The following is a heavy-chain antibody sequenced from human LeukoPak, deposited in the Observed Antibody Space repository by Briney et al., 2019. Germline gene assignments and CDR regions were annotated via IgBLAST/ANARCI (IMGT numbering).Heavy chain of an antibody. CDR3: RRPPVGEYNGWHGFDY. V-gene: IGHV5-10-1*01. D-gene: IGHD5-12*01. CDR2: VDPSDSYS. Sequence: GESVKIACQASGYNFTNYLITWVGQMPGKGLEWMGRVDPSDSYSNYSPSFQRHVTTSADQSSSTAYLQCRRPEASDTDMYYCRRPPVGEYNGWHGFDYWGQGTLVTVSS. CDR1: GYNFTNYL. J-gene: IGHJ4*02.